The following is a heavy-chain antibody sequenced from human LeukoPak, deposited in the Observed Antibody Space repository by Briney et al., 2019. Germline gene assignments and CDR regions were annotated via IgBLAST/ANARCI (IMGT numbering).Heavy chain of an antibody. D-gene: IGHD3-22*01. J-gene: IGHJ4*02. CDR1: GGSISSSSYY. Sequence: SETLSLTCTVSGGSISSSSYYWGWIRQPPGKGLEWIGSIYYSGSTYYNPSLKSRVTISVDTSKNQFSLKLSSVTAADTAVYYCARPIYDSSGYFPFDYWGQGTLVTVSS. CDR3: ARPIYDSSGYFPFDY. V-gene: IGHV4-39*01. CDR2: IYYSGST.